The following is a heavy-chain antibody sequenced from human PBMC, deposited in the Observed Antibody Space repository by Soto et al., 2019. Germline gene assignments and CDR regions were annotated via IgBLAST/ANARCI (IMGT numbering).Heavy chain of an antibody. CDR2: IYGGGET. V-gene: IGHV3-53*01. J-gene: IGHJ5*02. CDR1: GFTVSSSY. D-gene: IGHD2-15*01. Sequence: EVQMVESGGGLIQPGGSLRLSCAASGFTVSSSYMNWVRQAPGQGLEWVSVIYGGGETYYADSVKGRFSISRDNSKNTLYLQKNSLSGEDTAVYFCARQRCSGGFCYFPAWGQGTLVTVSS. CDR3: ARQRCSGGFCYFPA.